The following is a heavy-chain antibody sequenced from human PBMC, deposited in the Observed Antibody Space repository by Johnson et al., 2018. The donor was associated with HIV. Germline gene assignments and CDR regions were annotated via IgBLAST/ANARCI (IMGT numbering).Heavy chain of an antibody. J-gene: IGHJ3*01. CDR3: AKERGISGGFDF. CDR2: IKQDGGEI. CDR1: GFTFSNYW. Sequence: VQLVESGGGLVQTGGSLRLPCGASGFTFSNYWMSWVRQAPGKGLEWVANIKQDGGEIYYVESVKGRFTISRDNSKNMVYLQMNSLRAEDTAVYYCAKERGISGGFDFWGQGTRVTVSS. V-gene: IGHV3-7*01. D-gene: IGHD2-15*01.